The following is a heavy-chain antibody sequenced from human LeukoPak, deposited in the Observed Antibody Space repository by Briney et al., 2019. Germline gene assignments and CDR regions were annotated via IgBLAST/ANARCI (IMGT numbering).Heavy chain of an antibody. CDR2: LSGSGDST. J-gene: IGHJ6*02. CDR1: GLTFSTYA. Sequence: GGSLRLSCAASGLTFSTYAMSWVRQAPGKGLEWVSTLSGSGDSTYYADSVKGRFTISRDNSKNTLFLQMNSLRAEDTAVYYCAKKVGGVYVMGVWGQGTTVTVSS. V-gene: IGHV3-23*01. CDR3: AKKVGGVYVMGV. D-gene: IGHD3-16*01.